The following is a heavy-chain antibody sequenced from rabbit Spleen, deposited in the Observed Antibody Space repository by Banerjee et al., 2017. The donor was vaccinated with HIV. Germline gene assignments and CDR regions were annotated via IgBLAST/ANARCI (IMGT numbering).Heavy chain of an antibody. Sequence: QEQLKESGGGLVQPGGSLTLSCKASGFDFSSYGVSWVRQAPGKGLEWIGYIDPIFHITTYANWVNGRFSISRENTQNTVSLQLNSLTAADTATYFCARGGGLWGPGNLVTVS. CDR2: IDPIFHIT. J-gene: IGHJ6*01. V-gene: IGHV1S47*01. CDR1: GFDFSSYG. CDR3: ARGGGL.